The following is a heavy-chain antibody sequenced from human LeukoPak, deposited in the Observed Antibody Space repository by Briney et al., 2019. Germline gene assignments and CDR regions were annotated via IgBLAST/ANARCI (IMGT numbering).Heavy chain of an antibody. CDR3: ARGATIFGYMDV. Sequence: SETLSLTCAVSGGSISSYYWSWIRQPPGKGLEWIGYIYYSGSTNYNPSLKSRVTISVDTSKNQFSLKLSSVTAADTAVYYCARGATIFGYMDVWGKGTTVTVSS. CDR2: IYYSGST. CDR1: GGSISSYY. D-gene: IGHD3-3*01. J-gene: IGHJ6*03. V-gene: IGHV4-59*01.